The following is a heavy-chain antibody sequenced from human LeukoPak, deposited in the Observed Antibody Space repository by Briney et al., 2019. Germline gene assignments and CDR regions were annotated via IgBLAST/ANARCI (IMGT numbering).Heavy chain of an antibody. J-gene: IGHJ4*02. CDR2: LSPYGSSS. Sequence: GRSLRLSCAASGFTFSTYWMHWVRQAPGTGLVWVSRLSPYGSSSMYAASVQGRFTVSWANSKHTLYLQMNSLRAEHTAVHYFTRSPSLGGNYWGFDYWGQGTLVTVSS. D-gene: IGHD1-26*01. CDR3: TRSPSLGGNYWGFDY. V-gene: IGHV3-74*03. CDR1: GFTFSTYW.